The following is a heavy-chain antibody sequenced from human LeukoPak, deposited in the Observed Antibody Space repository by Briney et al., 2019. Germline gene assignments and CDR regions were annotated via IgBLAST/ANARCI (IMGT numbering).Heavy chain of an antibody. J-gene: IGHJ5*02. CDR1: GGSISSYY. Sequence: SETLSLTCTVSGGSISSYYWSWIRQPPGKGLEWLGYIYYSGSTNYNPSLKSRVTISMDTSKNQFSLKLSSVTAADTAVYYCARYCSSTSCPGGRGTNWFDPWGQGTLVTVSS. CDR3: ARYCSSTSCPGGRGTNWFDP. V-gene: IGHV4-59*01. D-gene: IGHD2-2*01. CDR2: IYYSGST.